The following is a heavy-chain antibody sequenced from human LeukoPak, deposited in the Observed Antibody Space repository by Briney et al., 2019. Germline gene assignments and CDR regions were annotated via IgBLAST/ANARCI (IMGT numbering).Heavy chain of an antibody. CDR3: ASETISSGLCDY. J-gene: IGHJ4*02. CDR1: GGSISSSY. V-gene: IGHV4-59*01. CDR2: IYYSGST. D-gene: IGHD3-22*01. Sequence: SETLSLTCTVSGGSISSSYWSWIRQPPGKGLGWIGYIYYSGSTNYNPSLKRRVTISVDTSKNQFSLKLSSVTAADTAVYYCASETISSGLCDYWGQGTLVTVSS.